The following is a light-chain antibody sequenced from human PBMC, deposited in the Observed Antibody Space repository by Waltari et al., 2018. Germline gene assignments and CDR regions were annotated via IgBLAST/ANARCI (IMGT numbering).Light chain of an antibody. CDR1: SSDVGGYNY. CDR2: DVS. Sequence: SVSGSPGQSITISCTGTSSDVGGYNYVSWYQQHPGKAPKLMIYDVSNRPSGVSNRFSGSKSGNTASLTISGLQAEDEADYYCSSYTSSSSYVFGTGTKVTVL. V-gene: IGLV2-14*03. J-gene: IGLJ1*01. CDR3: SSYTSSSSYV.